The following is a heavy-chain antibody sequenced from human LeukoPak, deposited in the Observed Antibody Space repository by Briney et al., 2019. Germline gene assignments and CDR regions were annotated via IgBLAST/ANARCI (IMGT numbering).Heavy chain of an antibody. J-gene: IGHJ4*02. D-gene: IGHD6-13*01. V-gene: IGHV4-39*07. CDR2: IYYSGST. Sequence: SETLSLTCTVSGGSISSSSYYWGWIRQPPGKGLEWIGSIYYSGSTYYNPSLKSRVTISVDTSKNQFSLKLSSVTAADTAVYYCARLATLQLVVGFGGSGAHFDYWGQGTLVTVSS. CDR3: ARLATLQLVVGFGGSGAHFDY. CDR1: GGSISSSSYY.